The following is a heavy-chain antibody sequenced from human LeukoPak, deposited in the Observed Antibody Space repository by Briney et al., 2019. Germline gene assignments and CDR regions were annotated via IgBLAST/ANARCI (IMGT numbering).Heavy chain of an antibody. Sequence: ASVKVSCKASGYTFTSYYMHWVRQAPGQGLEWMGMINPSGGSTSYAQKFQGRVTMTRGTSTSTVYMELSSLRSEDTAVYYCARGKGSWGIAVAGTDLDYWGQGTLVTVSS. CDR2: INPSGGST. CDR3: ARGKGSWGIAVAGTDLDY. CDR1: GYTFTSYY. V-gene: IGHV1-46*01. D-gene: IGHD6-19*01. J-gene: IGHJ4*02.